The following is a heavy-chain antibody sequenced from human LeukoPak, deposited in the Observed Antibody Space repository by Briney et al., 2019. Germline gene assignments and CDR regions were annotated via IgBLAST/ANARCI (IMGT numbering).Heavy chain of an antibody. CDR3: ARGRTWYSSSWYDY. CDR2: ISYDGSNK. V-gene: IGHV3-30*04. J-gene: IGHJ4*02. CDR1: GFTFTSYA. Sequence: GGSLRLSCAVSGFTFTSYAMTWVRQAPGKGLEWVAVISYDGSNKYYADSVKGRFTISRDNSKNTLYLQMNSLRAEDTAVYYCARGRTWYSSSWYDYWGQGTLVTVSS. D-gene: IGHD6-13*01.